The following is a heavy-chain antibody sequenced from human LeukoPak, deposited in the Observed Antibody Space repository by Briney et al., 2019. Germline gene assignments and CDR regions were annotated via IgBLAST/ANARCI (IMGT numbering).Heavy chain of an antibody. CDR1: GGSFSGYY. V-gene: IGHV4-34*01. D-gene: IGHD3-22*01. CDR3: ARGLEDSSGYYLSWFDP. CDR2: FNHSGST. Sequence: SETLSLTCAVYGGSFSGYYWSWIRQPPGKGLEWIGEFNHSGSTNYNPSLKSRVTISVDTSKNQYSLKLSSVAAADTAVYYCARGLEDSSGYYLSWFDPWGQGTLVTVSS. J-gene: IGHJ5*02.